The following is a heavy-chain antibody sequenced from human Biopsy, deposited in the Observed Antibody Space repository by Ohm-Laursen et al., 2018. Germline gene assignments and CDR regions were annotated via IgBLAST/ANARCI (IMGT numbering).Heavy chain of an antibody. CDR1: GYTFTNYY. J-gene: IGHJ4*02. D-gene: IGHD3-10*01. Sequence: ASVKVSCKASGYTFTNYYMHWVRQAPGQGLEWMGIINPSGSDATYAQKFQGRVTMTRDTSTSTAYMDLSSLRSEDTAVYYCAADRVSGSHFRFDYGGKGALVTVPS. CDR3: AADRVSGSHFRFDY. CDR2: INPSGSDA. V-gene: IGHV1-46*01.